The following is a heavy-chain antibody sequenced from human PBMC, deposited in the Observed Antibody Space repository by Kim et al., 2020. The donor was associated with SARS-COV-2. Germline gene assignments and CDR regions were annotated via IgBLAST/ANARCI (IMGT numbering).Heavy chain of an antibody. J-gene: IGHJ4*02. D-gene: IGHD6-19*01. V-gene: IGHV3-21*04. Sequence: GGSLRLSCAASGFTFSSYSMNWVRQAPGKGLEWISSISSSSSYIYYADSVKGRFTISRDNARASLYLQMNSLRAEDTAVYYCARVLTSGWSHFDYWVQGT. CDR1: GFTFSSYS. CDR3: ARVLTSGWSHFDY. CDR2: ISSSSSYI.